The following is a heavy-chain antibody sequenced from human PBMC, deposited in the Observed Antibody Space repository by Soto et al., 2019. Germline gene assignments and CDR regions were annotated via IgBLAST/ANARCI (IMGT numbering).Heavy chain of an antibody. V-gene: IGHV1-18*01. CDR1: GYTFTNSD. J-gene: IGHJ4*01. CDR2: ISAYNGNT. Sequence: ASLEVSSKASGYTFTNSDLSWVRQAPGQGLEWIGWISAYNGNTNYAQNLQDRITLTTDTSTSTAYMELRSLRSDDTAVYYCTREVDYWG. CDR3: TREVDY.